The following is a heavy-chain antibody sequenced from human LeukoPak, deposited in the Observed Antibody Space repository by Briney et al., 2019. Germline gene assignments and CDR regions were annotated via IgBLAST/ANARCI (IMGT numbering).Heavy chain of an antibody. V-gene: IGHV3-23*01. Sequence: PGGSLRLSCAASGFTFSSYAMGWVRQAPGKGLEWVSAISGSGGSTYYADSVKGRFTISRDNSKNTLYLQMNSLRAEDTAVYYCAKGQSYYGSGSDYPDYWGQGTLVTVSS. CDR3: AKGQSYYGSGSDYPDY. CDR2: ISGSGGST. J-gene: IGHJ4*02. D-gene: IGHD3-10*01. CDR1: GFTFSSYA.